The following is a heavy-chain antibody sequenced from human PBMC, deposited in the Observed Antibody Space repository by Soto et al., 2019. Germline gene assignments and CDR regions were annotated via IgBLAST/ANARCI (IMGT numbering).Heavy chain of an antibody. CDR2: INPATGAA. Sequence: QLHLGQSGAVVKKPGASVTVSCSASGYPVTAYYMHWVRQAPGRGLEWMGGINPATGAAKYTQTFQGRATMTRDTSTSTVFMELSALTSEATAGFYCARGGGVGVAGSAAFDMWGQGTLVTVSS. D-gene: IGHD3-3*01. J-gene: IGHJ3*02. CDR1: GYPVTAYY. CDR3: ARGGGVGVAGSAAFDM. V-gene: IGHV1-2*02.